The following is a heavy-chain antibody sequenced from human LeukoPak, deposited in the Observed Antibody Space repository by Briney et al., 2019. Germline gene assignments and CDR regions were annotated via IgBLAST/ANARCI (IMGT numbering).Heavy chain of an antibody. J-gene: IGHJ4*02. CDR3: ARPHYDILTGYMYYFDY. D-gene: IGHD3-9*01. CDR1: GFTFSSYA. V-gene: IGHV3-23*01. CDR2: ITGSGAST. Sequence: PGASLRLSCAASGFTFSSYAMTWVRQAPGKGLKWVSHITGSGASTYYADSVKGRFTISRDNSNNSLYLQMNSLRADDTAVYYCARPHYDILTGYMYYFDYWGQGTLVTVSS.